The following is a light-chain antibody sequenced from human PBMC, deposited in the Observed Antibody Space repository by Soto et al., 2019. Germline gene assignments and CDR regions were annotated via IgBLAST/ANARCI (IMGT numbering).Light chain of an antibody. Sequence: IVSPPSPGILSLSQGERASLSCRASQKISSTVLAWYQQKPGQAPRLLIYGASSRTTGIPDRFSGSGSGTDFTLTISRLEPEAFAMYYCPQCGGSPTFGQATRWIS. J-gene: IGKJ1*01. CDR3: PQCGGSPT. V-gene: IGKV3-20*01. CDR2: GAS. CDR1: QKISSTV.